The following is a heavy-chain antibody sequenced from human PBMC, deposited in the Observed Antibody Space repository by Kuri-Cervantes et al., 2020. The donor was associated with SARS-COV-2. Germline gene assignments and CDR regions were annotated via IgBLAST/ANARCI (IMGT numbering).Heavy chain of an antibody. D-gene: IGHD6-13*01. CDR1: GFTFSSYA. CDR2: INHSGST. V-gene: IGHV4-34*01. Sequence: GSLRLSCAASGFTFSSYAMSWVRQAPGKGLEWIGEINHSGSTNYNPFLKSRVTISVDTSKNQFSLKLSSVTAADTAVYYCARSQVLQQLVNDAFDIWAKGQWSPSPQ. CDR3: ARSQVLQQLVNDAFDI. J-gene: IGHJ3*02.